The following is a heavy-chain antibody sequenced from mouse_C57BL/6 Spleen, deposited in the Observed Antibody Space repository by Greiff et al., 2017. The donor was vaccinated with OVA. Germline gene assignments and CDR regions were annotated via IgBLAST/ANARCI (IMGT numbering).Heavy chain of an antibody. D-gene: IGHD2-4*01. Sequence: EVKLVESGGDLVKPGGSLKLSCAASGFTFSSYGMSWVRQTPDKRLEWVATISSGGSYTYYPDSVKGRFTISRDNAKNTLYLQMSSLKSEDTAMYSCAREGLRRGDYFDYWGQGTTLTVSS. CDR2: ISSGGSYT. CDR3: AREGLRRGDYFDY. J-gene: IGHJ2*01. CDR1: GFTFSSYG. V-gene: IGHV5-6*01.